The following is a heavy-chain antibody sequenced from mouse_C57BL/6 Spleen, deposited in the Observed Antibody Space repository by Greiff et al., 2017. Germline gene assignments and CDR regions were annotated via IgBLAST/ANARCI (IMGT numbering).Heavy chain of an antibody. Sequence: VQLQQPGAELVRPGSSVKLSCKASGYTFTSYWMDWVKQRPGQGLEWIGNIYPSASETHYNQKFKDKATLTVDKSSSTAYMQLSSLTSEDSAVSYCARRGGQLRSPAWFAYWGQGTLVTVSA. CDR1: GYTFTSYW. D-gene: IGHD3-2*02. J-gene: IGHJ3*01. CDR2: IYPSASET. CDR3: ARRGGQLRSPAWFAY. V-gene: IGHV1-61*01.